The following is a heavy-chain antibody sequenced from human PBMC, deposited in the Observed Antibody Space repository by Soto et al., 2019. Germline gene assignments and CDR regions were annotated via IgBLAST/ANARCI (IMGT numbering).Heavy chain of an antibody. J-gene: IGHJ6*02. Sequence: QVQPVQSGVEVKKPGASVKVSCKASGYTFISHGISWVRQAPGQGLEWMGWISGKNGNTNYAQKLQGRVTLTTDTFTSTAYMELRSLRSDDTAVYYCARVSSSIVVVPDYGMDVWGQGTTVTVSS. CDR3: ARVSSSIVVVPDYGMDV. D-gene: IGHD2-15*01. CDR2: ISGKNGNT. CDR1: GYTFISHG. V-gene: IGHV1-18*04.